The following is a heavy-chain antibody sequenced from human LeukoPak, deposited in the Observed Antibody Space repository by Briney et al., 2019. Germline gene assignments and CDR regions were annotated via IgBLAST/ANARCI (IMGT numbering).Heavy chain of an antibody. CDR1: GGSISSGGYY. D-gene: IGHD2-15*01. Sequence: SETLSLTCTVSGGSISSGGYYWSWIRQPPGKGLEWIGEINHSGSTNYNPSLKSRVTISVDTSKNQFSLKLSSVTAADTAVYYCARGRGAAPQYGMDVWGQGTTVTVSS. CDR3: ARGRGAAPQYGMDV. V-gene: IGHV4-39*07. J-gene: IGHJ6*02. CDR2: INHSGST.